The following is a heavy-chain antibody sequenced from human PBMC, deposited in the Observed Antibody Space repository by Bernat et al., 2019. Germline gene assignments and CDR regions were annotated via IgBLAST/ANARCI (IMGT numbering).Heavy chain of an antibody. D-gene: IGHD1-26*01. J-gene: IGHJ6*02. V-gene: IGHV4-59*01. CDR2: IYYSGST. Sequence: QVQLQESGPGLVKPSETLSLTCTVSGGSISSYYWSWIRQPPGKGLEWIGYIYYSGSTNYNPSLKSRVTISVDTSKNQFSLKLSSVTAADTAVYYCARDQVGGSHNYYDYGMDVWGQGTTVTVSS. CDR3: ARDQVGGSHNYYDYGMDV. CDR1: GGSISSYY.